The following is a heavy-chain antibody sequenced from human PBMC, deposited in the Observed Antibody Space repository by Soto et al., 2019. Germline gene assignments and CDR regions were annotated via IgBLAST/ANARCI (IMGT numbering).Heavy chain of an antibody. D-gene: IGHD6-6*01. CDR3: AKCITALGPIDY. J-gene: IGHJ4*02. V-gene: IGHV4-59*12. Sequence: SETLSLTCTVSGGSISNYYWSWIRQPPGKGLEWIGCVYSSGSTTYNPSLKSRVTISVDKSKNQFSLKLSSVTAADTAVYYCAKCITALGPIDYWGQGTLVTVSS. CDR2: VYSSGST. CDR1: GGSISNYY.